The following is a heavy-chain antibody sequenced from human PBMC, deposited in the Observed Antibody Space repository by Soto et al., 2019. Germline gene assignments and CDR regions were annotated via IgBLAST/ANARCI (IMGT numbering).Heavy chain of an antibody. J-gene: IGHJ4*02. Sequence: QVQLVESGGGLVKPGGSQRLSCAASGFTFSDYYMSWIRQAPGKGPEWVSYISSSGATIYYADSVKGRFAISRDNAKNSLYLQMNSLRAEDTAVYYCAREHRKQGYCSSTSCPFDYWGQGSLVTVSS. D-gene: IGHD2-2*01. CDR1: GFTFSDYY. CDR2: ISSSGATI. CDR3: AREHRKQGYCSSTSCPFDY. V-gene: IGHV3-11*01.